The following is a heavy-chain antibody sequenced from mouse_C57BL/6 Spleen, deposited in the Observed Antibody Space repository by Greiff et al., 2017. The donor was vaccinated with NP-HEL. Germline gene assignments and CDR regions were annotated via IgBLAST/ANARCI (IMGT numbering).Heavy chain of an antibody. D-gene: IGHD2-5*01. Sequence: EVQLQQSGAELVKPGASVKLSCTASGFNIKDYYMPWVKQRTEQGLEWIGRIDPEDGETKYAPKFPGKATITADTSSNTAYLQLSSLTSEDTAVYYCARSDSNYAAWFAYWGQGTLVTVSA. CDR2: IDPEDGET. CDR1: GFNIKDYY. CDR3: ARSDSNYAAWFAY. J-gene: IGHJ3*01. V-gene: IGHV14-2*01.